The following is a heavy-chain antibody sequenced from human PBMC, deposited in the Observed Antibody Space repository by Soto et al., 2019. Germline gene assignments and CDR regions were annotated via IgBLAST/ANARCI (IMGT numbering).Heavy chain of an antibody. Sequence: GGSLRLSCAASGFTFSSYWMSWVRQAPGKGLEWVANIKQDGSEKYYVDSVKGRFTISRDNAKNSLYLQMNSLRAEDTAVYYCARDGLGFGVVIIADYYMDVWGKGTTVTVSS. CDR2: IKQDGSEK. D-gene: IGHD3-3*01. V-gene: IGHV3-7*01. J-gene: IGHJ6*03. CDR1: GFTFSSYW. CDR3: ARDGLGFGVVIIADYYMDV.